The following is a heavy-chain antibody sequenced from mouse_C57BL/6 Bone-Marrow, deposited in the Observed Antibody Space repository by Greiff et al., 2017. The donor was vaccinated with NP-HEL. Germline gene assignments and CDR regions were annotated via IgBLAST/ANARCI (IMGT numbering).Heavy chain of an antibody. Sequence: QVQLQQSGPELVKPGASVKLSCKASGYTFTSYDINWVKQRPGQGLEWIGWIYPRDGSTKYNEKFKGKATVTVDTASSTAYMELHSLTSEDSAVYFCAIVARDYFDYGGQGTTLTVSS. J-gene: IGHJ2*01. V-gene: IGHV1-85*01. CDR1: GYTFTSYD. CDR3: AIVARDYFDY. CDR2: IYPRDGST. D-gene: IGHD1-1*01.